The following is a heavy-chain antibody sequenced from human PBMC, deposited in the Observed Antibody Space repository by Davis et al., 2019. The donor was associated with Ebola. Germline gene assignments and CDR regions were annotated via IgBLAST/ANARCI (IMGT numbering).Heavy chain of an antibody. J-gene: IGHJ4*02. CDR1: GFTFSGSA. Sequence: GGSLRLSCAASGFTFSGSAMHWVRQASGKGLEWVGRTRSKANSYATAYAASVKGRFTISRDDSKNTAYLQMNSLKTEDTAVYYCSVTTRGDYWGQGTLVTVSS. V-gene: IGHV3-73*01. CDR2: TRSKANSYAT. D-gene: IGHD4-17*01. CDR3: SVTTRGDY.